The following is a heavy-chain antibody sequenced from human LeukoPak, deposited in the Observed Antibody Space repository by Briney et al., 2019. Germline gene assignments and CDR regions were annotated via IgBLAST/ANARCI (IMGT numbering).Heavy chain of an antibody. V-gene: IGHV3-48*03. CDR3: ARETGDGYNAFDY. J-gene: IGHJ4*02. D-gene: IGHD5-24*01. CDR1: GFTFSSYE. Sequence: GGSLRLSCAASGFTFSSYEMNWVRQAPGKGLERVSYISSSGSTIYYADSVKGRFTISRDNAKNSLYPQMNSLRAEDTAVYYCARETGDGYNAFDYWGQGTLVTVSS. CDR2: ISSSGSTI.